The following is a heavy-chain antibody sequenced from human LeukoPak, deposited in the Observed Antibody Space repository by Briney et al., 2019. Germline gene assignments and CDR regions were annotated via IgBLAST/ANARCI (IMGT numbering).Heavy chain of an antibody. V-gene: IGHV3-21*01. CDR1: GFTFNTLR. Sequence: GGSLKHLCAALGFTFNTLRMHWVRQAPGKGLEWVSSISSSSSSIYYSDSVKGRFTVSRDNAKNSLYLQMNSLRDEDTVVYYCAGSLRGGGWYMYWGQGTLVTVSS. CDR3: AGSLRGGGWYMY. CDR2: ISSSSSSI. J-gene: IGHJ4*02. D-gene: IGHD6-19*01.